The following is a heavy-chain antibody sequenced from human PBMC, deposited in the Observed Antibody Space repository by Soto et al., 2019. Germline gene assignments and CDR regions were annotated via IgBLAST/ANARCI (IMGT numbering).Heavy chain of an antibody. D-gene: IGHD6-6*01. CDR2: IIPIFGTA. V-gene: IGHV1-69*13. Sequence: GASVKVSCKASVGTFSSYAIIWVRQATGQGIEWMGGIIPIFGTANYAQKFQGRVTITADESTSTAYMELNSLRAEDTAVYYCARRRSSSEGDYYYYGMDVWGQGTTVTVSS. CDR1: VGTFSSYA. J-gene: IGHJ6*02. CDR3: ARRRSSSEGDYYYYGMDV.